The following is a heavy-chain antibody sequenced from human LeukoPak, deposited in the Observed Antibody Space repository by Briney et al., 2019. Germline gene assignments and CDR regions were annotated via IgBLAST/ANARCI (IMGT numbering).Heavy chain of an antibody. J-gene: IGHJ4*02. Sequence: GGSLRLSCAASGFTFSSYAMHWVRQAPGKGLEWVAAISYDGSNKYYADSVKGRFTISRDNSKNTLYLQMNSLRAEDTAVYYCARARPLVLDYWGQGTLVTVSS. V-gene: IGHV3-30*04. CDR2: ISYDGSNK. CDR3: ARARPLVLDY. CDR1: GFTFSSYA. D-gene: IGHD3-10*01.